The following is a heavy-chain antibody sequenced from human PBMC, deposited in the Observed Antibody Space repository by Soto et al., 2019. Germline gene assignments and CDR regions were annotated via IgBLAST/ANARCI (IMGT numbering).Heavy chain of an antibody. D-gene: IGHD6-19*01. CDR3: SRAISGWYPGY. J-gene: IGHJ4*01. CDR1: GYSISSGYY. V-gene: IGHV4-38-2*01. CDR2: IYHSGST. Sequence: SETLSRTCAVAGYSISSGYYWDWIRQPPGKGLEWIGSIYHSGSTYYNPSLKSRVSISVDTSRNQFSLKLSSVTAADTPVYYRSRAISGWYPGYWGPETLVTVFS.